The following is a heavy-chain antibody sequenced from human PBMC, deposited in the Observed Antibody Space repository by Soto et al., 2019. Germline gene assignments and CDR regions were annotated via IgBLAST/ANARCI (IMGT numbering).Heavy chain of an antibody. CDR1: GFTFSTYS. Sequence: GGSLRLSCVVSGFTFSTYSMNWVRQAPGKGLEWVSYISTTGSTIYYADSVKGRFTISRDNAKNSLYLQMTSLRAEDTAVYYCARYKGYCSGGSCYYYYYMDVWGKGTTVTVSS. J-gene: IGHJ6*03. D-gene: IGHD2-15*01. CDR3: ARYKGYCSGGSCYYYYYMDV. CDR2: ISTTGSTI. V-gene: IGHV3-48*01.